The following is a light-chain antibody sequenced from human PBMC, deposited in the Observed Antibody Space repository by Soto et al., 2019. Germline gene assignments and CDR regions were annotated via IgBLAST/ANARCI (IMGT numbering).Light chain of an antibody. V-gene: IGLV1-40*01. CDR3: QSYDSSLSAF. CDR1: SSNIGAGYD. J-gene: IGLJ1*01. Sequence: QSGLTQPPSVSGTPGQSGTISCTRSSSNIGAGYDVHWYQQLPGTAPKLLIYGNSNRPSGVPDRLSGSKSGTTASLAITGFQAEDEADYYCQSYDSSLSAFFGSGTKVTV. CDR2: GNS.